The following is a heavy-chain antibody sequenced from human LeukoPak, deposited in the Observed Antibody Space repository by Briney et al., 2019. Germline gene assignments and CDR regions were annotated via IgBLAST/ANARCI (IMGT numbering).Heavy chain of an antibody. J-gene: IGHJ4*02. CDR3: ARVSYYDFWSGSHEVSY. V-gene: IGHV3-74*01. CDR1: GFTFSSYW. CDR2: INSDGSST. D-gene: IGHD3-3*01. Sequence: GSLRLSCAASGFTFSSYWMHWVRQAPGKGLVWVSRINSDGSSTSYADSVKGRFTISRDNAKNRLYLQMNSLRAEDTAVYYCARVSYYDFWSGSHEVSYWGQGTLVTVSS.